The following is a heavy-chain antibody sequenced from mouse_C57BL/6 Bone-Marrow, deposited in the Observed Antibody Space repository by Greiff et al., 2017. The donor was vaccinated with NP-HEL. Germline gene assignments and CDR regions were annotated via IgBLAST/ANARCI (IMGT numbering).Heavy chain of an antibody. V-gene: IGHV14-4*01. D-gene: IGHD2-3*01. CDR3: TTGYYSYAMDY. J-gene: IGHJ4*01. CDR1: GFNIKDDY. CDR2: IDPENGDT. Sequence: EVHLVESGAELVRPGASVKLSCTASGFNIKDDYMHWVKQRPEQGLEWIGWIDPENGDTEYASKFQGKATITADTSSNTAYLQLSSLTSEDTAVYYCTTGYYSYAMDYWGQGTSVTVSS.